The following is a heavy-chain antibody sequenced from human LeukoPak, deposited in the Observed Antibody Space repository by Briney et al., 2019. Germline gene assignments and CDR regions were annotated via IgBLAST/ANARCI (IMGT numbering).Heavy chain of an antibody. Sequence: GASVKVSCKASGYTFTSHYMHWVRQAPGQGLEWMGVINPTGSTTTYAKKLQGRVIMTRDTSTSTAYMELRSLRSDDTAVYYCARDVSSWKYFDYWGQGTLVTVSS. J-gene: IGHJ4*02. V-gene: IGHV1-46*04. CDR3: ARDVSSWKYFDY. D-gene: IGHD6-13*01. CDR2: INPTGSTT. CDR1: GYTFTSHY.